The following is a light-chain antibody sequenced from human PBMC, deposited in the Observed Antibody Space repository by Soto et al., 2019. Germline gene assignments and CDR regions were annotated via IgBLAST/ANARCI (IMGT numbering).Light chain of an antibody. J-gene: IGKJ1*01. CDR2: STS. CDR3: QQYNDRPGT. CDR1: QSVSSN. Sequence: EIVMTQSPATLSVSPGERATLSCRASQSVSSNLAWFQQKPGQAPRLLMYSTSTRATGIPVRFSGSGSGTEFTLTISSLQSEDFAVYYCQQYNDRPGTCGQGTKVEIK. V-gene: IGKV3-15*01.